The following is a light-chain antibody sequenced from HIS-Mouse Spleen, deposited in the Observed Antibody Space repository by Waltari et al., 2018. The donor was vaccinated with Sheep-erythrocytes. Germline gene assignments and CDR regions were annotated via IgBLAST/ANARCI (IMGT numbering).Light chain of an antibody. J-gene: IGLJ3*02. V-gene: IGLV2-23*01. Sequence: QSALTQPASVSGSPGQSITISCTGTSTAVGSYNRVSWYQQHPGQAPKLMIYEGSKRPSGVSNRFSGSKSGNTASLTISGLQAEDEADYYCCSYAGSSTPWVFGGGTKLTVL. CDR1: STAVGSYNR. CDR2: EGS. CDR3: CSYAGSSTPWV.